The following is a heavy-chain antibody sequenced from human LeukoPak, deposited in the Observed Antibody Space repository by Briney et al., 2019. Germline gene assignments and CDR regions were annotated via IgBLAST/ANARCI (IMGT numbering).Heavy chain of an antibody. J-gene: IGHJ4*02. V-gene: IGHV4-39*07. Sequence: SETLSLTCTVSGDSISSSPYYWGWVRQPPGKGLEWIGSIYYIGSTHYNPSLKRRVTISVDTSKNQFSLKLSSVTAADTALYFCARDDAYFYDSSGHGFDFWGQGTLVTVSS. CDR3: ARDDAYFYDSSGHGFDF. CDR2: IYYIGST. D-gene: IGHD3-22*01. CDR1: GDSISSSPYY.